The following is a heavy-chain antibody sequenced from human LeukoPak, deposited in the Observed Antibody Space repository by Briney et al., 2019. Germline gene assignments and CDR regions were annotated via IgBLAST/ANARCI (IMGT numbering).Heavy chain of an antibody. CDR2: ISAYNGNT. CDR3: ARDIGYYDFRSGYPSVNWFDP. D-gene: IGHD3-3*01. CDR1: VYTFTRYC. J-gene: IGHJ5*02. V-gene: IGHV1-18*04. Sequence: ASVKVSCKASVYTFTRYCISWVRPAPGQGLEWMGWISAYNGNTNYEQKLQGRVTMTTDTSTSTAYREKRSLRSEHKVVYYWARDIGYYDFRSGYPSVNWFDPWGQGTLVTVSS.